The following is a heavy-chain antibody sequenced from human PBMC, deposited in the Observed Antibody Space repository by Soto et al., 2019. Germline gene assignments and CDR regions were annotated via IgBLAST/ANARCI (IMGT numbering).Heavy chain of an antibody. V-gene: IGHV3-33*01. CDR1: GFTFSSYG. CDR3: ARVGFYYDILTGYEYYYYMDV. CDR2: IWYDGSNK. J-gene: IGHJ6*03. Sequence: GGSMRLSSAASGFTFSSYGMRWVRQAPGKGLEWVAVIWYDGSNKYYADSVKGRFTISRDNSKNTLYLQMNSLRAEDTAVYYCARVGFYYDILTGYEYYYYMDVWGKGTTVTVSS. D-gene: IGHD3-9*01.